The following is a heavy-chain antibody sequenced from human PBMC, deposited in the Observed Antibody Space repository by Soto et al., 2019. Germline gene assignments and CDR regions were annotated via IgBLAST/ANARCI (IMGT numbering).Heavy chain of an antibody. J-gene: IGHJ6*02. D-gene: IGHD3-10*01. CDR1: GGSISSSNYY. V-gene: IGHV4-39*02. CDR2: IDYSGSS. CDR3: ARDAYYYGSGSGMDV. Sequence: SETLSLTCTVSGGSISSSNYYWGWIRQPPGEGLEWIGSIDYSGSSYYNPSLKSRVTISVDTSKNQFSLKLSSVTAADTAVYYCARDAYYYGSGSGMDVWGQGTTVTVSS.